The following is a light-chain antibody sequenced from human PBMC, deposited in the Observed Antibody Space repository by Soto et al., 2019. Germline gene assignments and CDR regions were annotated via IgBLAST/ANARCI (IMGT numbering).Light chain of an antibody. CDR2: GAS. CDR3: QQYGRSPLT. J-gene: IGKJ4*01. CDR1: QSVSSSY. V-gene: IGKV3-20*01. Sequence: EIVLTQSPGTLSLSPWERATLSCRASQSVSSSYLAWYRQKPGQAPRLLIYGASTRATGVPDRFSGSGSGTHFTLTISRLEPEDFAVYYCQQYGRSPLTFGGGTKVDNK.